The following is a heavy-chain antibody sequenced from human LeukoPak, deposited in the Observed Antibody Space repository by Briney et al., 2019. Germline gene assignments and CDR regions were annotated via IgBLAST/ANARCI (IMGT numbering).Heavy chain of an antibody. V-gene: IGHV3-66*04. CDR2: IYSGGST. J-gene: IGHJ6*02. Sequence: PGGSLRLSCAASGFTVSSNYMSWVRQAPGKGLEWVSVIYSGGSTYYADSVKGRFTISRDNSKNTLYLQMNSLRAEDTAVYYCARRFYDSSGYYYYGMDVWGQGTTVTVSS. D-gene: IGHD3-22*01. CDR3: ARRFYDSSGYYYYGMDV. CDR1: GFTVSSNY.